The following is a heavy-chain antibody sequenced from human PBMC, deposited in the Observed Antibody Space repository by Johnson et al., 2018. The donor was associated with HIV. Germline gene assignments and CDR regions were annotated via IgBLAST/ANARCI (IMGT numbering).Heavy chain of an antibody. CDR3: ARECQYYYDSSGCTYDAFDI. CDR1: GFTFSSHW. V-gene: IGHV3-74*01. D-gene: IGHD3-22*01. Sequence: VQLVESGGGLVQPGGSLRLSCATSGFTFSSHWIHWVRQAPGKGLLWVSRINGDGSSTNYANSVRDRFTISRDNAKNTLYMQMNSLRDEDSAVYYCARECQYYYDSSGCTYDAFDIWGQGTMVTVSS. J-gene: IGHJ3*02. CDR2: INGDGSST.